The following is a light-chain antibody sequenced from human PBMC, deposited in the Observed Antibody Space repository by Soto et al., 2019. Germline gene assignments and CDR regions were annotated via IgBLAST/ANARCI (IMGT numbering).Light chain of an antibody. J-gene: IGKJ3*01. CDR3: QQRYSTPQT. Sequence: DIQMSQSPSSLSASVGDRVTITCRASQSITNYLNWYQQKPGKAPKLLIYAASSLQSGVPSRFSGSGSGTDCALTISSLQPEDFATYYCQQRYSTPQTFDPGTKVDIK. CDR1: QSITNY. CDR2: AAS. V-gene: IGKV1-39*01.